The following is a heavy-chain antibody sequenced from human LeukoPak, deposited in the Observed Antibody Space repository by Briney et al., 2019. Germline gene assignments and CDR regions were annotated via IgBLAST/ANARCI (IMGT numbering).Heavy chain of an antibody. CDR3: ARHQWDPYNWFDP. Sequence: SETLSLTCTVSGGSISSYYWSWIRQPPGKGLEWIGYIYYSGSTNYNPSLKSRVTISVDTSKNQFSLKLSSVTAEDTAVYYCARHQWDPYNWFDPWGQGTLVTVSS. CDR2: IYYSGST. V-gene: IGHV4-59*08. CDR1: GGSISSYY. D-gene: IGHD1-26*01. J-gene: IGHJ5*02.